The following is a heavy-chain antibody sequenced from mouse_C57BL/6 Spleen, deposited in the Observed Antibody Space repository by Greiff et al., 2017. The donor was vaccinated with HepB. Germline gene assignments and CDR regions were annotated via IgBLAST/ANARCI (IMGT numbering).Heavy chain of an antibody. V-gene: IGHV1-19*01. CDR2: INPYNGGT. CDR1: GYTFTDYY. J-gene: IGHJ4*01. D-gene: IGHD1-1*01. Sequence: EVQLQQSGPVLVKPGASVKMSCKASGYTFTDYYMNWVKQSHGKSLEWIGVINPYNGGTSYTQKFKGKATLTVDKSSSTAYMELNSLASEDSAVYYCATTVPDAMDYWGQGTSVTVAS. CDR3: ATTVPDAMDY.